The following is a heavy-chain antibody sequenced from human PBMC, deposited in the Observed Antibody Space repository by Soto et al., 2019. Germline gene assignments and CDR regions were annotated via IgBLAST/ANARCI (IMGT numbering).Heavy chain of an antibody. Sequence: NPSETLSLTCGVYGGSLSGFYWSWIRQPPGKGLEWIGEINHSGTTNHHPSLKTRVVMSVDTSKNEVSLNLSSVTAADTAVYYCARGFTSDWYAWTMASTWGQGTLVTVSS. CDR3: ARGFTSDWYAWTMAST. D-gene: IGHD2-21*01. CDR2: INHSGTT. V-gene: IGHV4-34*01. CDR1: GGSLSGFY. J-gene: IGHJ4*02.